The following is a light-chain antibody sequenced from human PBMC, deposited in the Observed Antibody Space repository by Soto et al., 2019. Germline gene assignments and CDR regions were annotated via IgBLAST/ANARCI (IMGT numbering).Light chain of an antibody. J-gene: IGKJ5*01. CDR3: QQCSDWPLFT. Sequence: EIVVTQSPATLPVSPGETATLSCRASLSVSRYLAWYQHRPGQAPSLLIYDASTRATGIPARLSGSGSGTEFTLTISGLQSEDFAVYSCQQCSDWPLFTFGHGTRLEIK. CDR1: LSVSRY. CDR2: DAS. V-gene: IGKV3-15*01.